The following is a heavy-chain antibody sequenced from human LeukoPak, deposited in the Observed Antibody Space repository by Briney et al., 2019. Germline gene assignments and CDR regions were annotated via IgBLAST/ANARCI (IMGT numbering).Heavy chain of an antibody. D-gene: IGHD3-3*01. V-gene: IGHV3-30-3*01. J-gene: IGHJ4*02. CDR2: ISYDGSNK. CDR3: AKDRYVFWSGYSSNPFDY. Sequence: PGGSLRLSCAASGFTFSSYAMHWVRQAPGKGLEWVAVISYDGSNKYYADSVKGRFTISRDNSKNTLYLQMNSLRAEDTAVYYCAKDRYVFWSGYSSNPFDYWGQGTLVTVSS. CDR1: GFTFSSYA.